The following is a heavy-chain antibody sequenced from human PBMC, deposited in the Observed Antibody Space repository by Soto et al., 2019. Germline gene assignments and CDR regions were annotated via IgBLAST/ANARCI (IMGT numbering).Heavy chain of an antibody. Sequence: VQLLESGGGLIQPGGSLRLSCAASGFTFSYGIHWLRQAPGKALEWVAYISYDSSNKFYGDSVKGRFTISRENSKNTQFLQMNSLRAEDTAVYYCAKLVIGYCSGNTCDDYWGQGTLVAVSS. J-gene: IGHJ4*02. V-gene: IGHV3-30*18. CDR3: AKLVIGYCSGNTCDDY. D-gene: IGHD2-15*01. CDR1: GFTFSYG. CDR2: ISYDSSNK.